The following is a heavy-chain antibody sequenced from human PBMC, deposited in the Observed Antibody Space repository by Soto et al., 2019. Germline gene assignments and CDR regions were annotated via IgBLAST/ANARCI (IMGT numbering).Heavy chain of an antibody. CDR2: IINSGSST. Sequence: PGGSLRLSCAASGVTFSSYIVNGVRQAPGKGLEWVSDIINSGSSTYYADSVKGRFTISRDNSKSTLYLQMNSLRAEDTALYYCAKGRSYYYYYGVDVWGQGTTVTVSS. CDR3: AKGRSYYYYYGVDV. J-gene: IGHJ6*02. CDR1: GVTFSSYI. V-gene: IGHV3-23*01.